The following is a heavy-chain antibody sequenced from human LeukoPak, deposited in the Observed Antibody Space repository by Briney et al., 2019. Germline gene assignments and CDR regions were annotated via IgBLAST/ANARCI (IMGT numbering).Heavy chain of an antibody. D-gene: IGHD2-15*01. V-gene: IGHV3-74*01. CDR3: ARKYCSGGSCHPDY. CDR2: INTDGSST. J-gene: IGHJ4*02. Sequence: GGSLRLSCAASGFTFSSHWMHWVRQAPGKGLVWVSRINTDGSSTGYADSVKGRFTISRDNTKNSLYLQMNSLRAEDTAVYYCARKYCSGGSCHPDYWGQGTLVTVSS. CDR1: GFTFSSHW.